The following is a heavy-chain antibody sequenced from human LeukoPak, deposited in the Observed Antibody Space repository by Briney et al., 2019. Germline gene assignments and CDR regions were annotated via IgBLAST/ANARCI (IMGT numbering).Heavy chain of an antibody. CDR3: ARQSRGIAVAGLGY. V-gene: IGHV4-61*10. CDR2: MYYNGST. J-gene: IGHJ4*02. CDR1: GGSISSGSYY. Sequence: SETLSHTCTVSGGSISSGSYYWSWIRQPAGKGLEWIGYMYYNGSTNYNPSLKSRVTISVDTSKNQFSLKLNSVTAADTAVYYCARQSRGIAVAGLGYSGQGILVTVSS. D-gene: IGHD6-19*01.